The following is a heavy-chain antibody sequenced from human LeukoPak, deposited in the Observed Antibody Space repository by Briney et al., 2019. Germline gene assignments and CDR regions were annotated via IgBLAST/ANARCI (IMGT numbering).Heavy chain of an antibody. Sequence: GGSLRLSCAASGFTFSSYAMSWVRQAPGKGLEWVSAISGSGGSTYYADSVKGRFTISRDNSKNTLYLQMNSLRAEDTAVYYCAKDFGITMVRGVSPYFDYWGQGTLVTVSS. J-gene: IGHJ4*02. V-gene: IGHV3-23*01. CDR2: ISGSGGST. D-gene: IGHD3-10*01. CDR1: GFTFSSYA. CDR3: AKDFGITMVRGVSPYFDY.